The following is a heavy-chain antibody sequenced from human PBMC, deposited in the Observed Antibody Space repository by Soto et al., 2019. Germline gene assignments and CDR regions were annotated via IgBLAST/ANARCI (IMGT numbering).Heavy chain of an antibody. Sequence: EVQLLESGGGLVQPGGSLRLSCAASGFTFSSYAMSWVRQAPGKGLEWVSAISGSGGSTYYADSVKGRFTISRDNSKNTLYLQMNSLRAEDTAVYYCAKDLRCCSGGSCPPYYFDYWGQGTLVTVSS. CDR1: GFTFSSYA. D-gene: IGHD2-15*01. V-gene: IGHV3-23*01. CDR3: AKDLRCCSGGSCPPYYFDY. CDR2: ISGSGGST. J-gene: IGHJ4*02.